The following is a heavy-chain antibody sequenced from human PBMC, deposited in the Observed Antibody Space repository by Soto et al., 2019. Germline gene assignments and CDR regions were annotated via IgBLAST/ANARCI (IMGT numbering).Heavy chain of an antibody. D-gene: IGHD4-17*01. Sequence: SDTLSLTCTVSGGSISSYYWSWIRQPPGKGLEWIGYIYYSGSTNYNPSLKSRVTISVDTSKNQFSLKLSSVTAADTAVYYCARVPYGYFDYWGQGTLVTVSS. J-gene: IGHJ4*02. CDR2: IYYSGST. V-gene: IGHV4-59*01. CDR1: GGSISSYY. CDR3: ARVPYGYFDY.